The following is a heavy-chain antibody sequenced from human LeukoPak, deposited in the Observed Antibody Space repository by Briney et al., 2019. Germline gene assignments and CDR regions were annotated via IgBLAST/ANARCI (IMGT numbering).Heavy chain of an antibody. CDR1: GGSISSYY. Sequence: SETLSLTCTVSGGSISSYYWSWIRQPPGKGLEWIGYIYYSGSTNYNPSLKSRVTISVDTSKNQFSLKLSSVTAADTAVYYCARTVRVAVAGIFDYWGQGTLVTVSS. V-gene: IGHV4-59*08. J-gene: IGHJ4*02. CDR3: ARTVRVAVAGIFDY. CDR2: IYYSGST. D-gene: IGHD6-19*01.